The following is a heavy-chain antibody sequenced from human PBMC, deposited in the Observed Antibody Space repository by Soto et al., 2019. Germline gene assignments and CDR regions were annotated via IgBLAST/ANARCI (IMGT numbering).Heavy chain of an antibody. V-gene: IGHV3-33*01. J-gene: IGHJ4*02. CDR2: IWYDGSNK. D-gene: IGHD3-22*01. CDR1: GFTFSSYG. CDR3: ARGGVIYYDSSGYYYLDY. Sequence: GGSLRLSCAASGFTFSSYGMHWVRQAPGKGLEWVAVIWYDGSNKYYADSVKGRFTISRDNSKNTLYLQMNSLRAEDTAVYYCARGGVIYYDSSGYYYLDYWGQGTLVTVSS.